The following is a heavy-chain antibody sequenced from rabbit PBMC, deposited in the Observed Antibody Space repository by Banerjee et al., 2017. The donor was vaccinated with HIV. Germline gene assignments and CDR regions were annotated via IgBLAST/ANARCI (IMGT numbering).Heavy chain of an antibody. Sequence: QSLEESGGDLVKPGASLTLTCTASGFSFSSGYYMCWVRQAPGKGLEWIACIYTSSGRIYYASWAKGRFTISRTSSTTVTLQMTSLTAADTATYFCARDNGSSSGFYFNLWGPGTLVTVS. D-gene: IGHD1-1*01. CDR3: ARDNGSSSGFYFNL. CDR1: GFSFSSGYY. CDR2: IYTSSGRI. J-gene: IGHJ4*01. V-gene: IGHV1S40*01.